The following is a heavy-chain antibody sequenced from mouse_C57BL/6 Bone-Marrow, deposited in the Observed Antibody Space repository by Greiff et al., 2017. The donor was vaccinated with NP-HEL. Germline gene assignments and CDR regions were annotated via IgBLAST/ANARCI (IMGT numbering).Heavy chain of an antibody. D-gene: IGHD1-1*01. V-gene: IGHV5-4*01. J-gene: IGHJ2*01. CDR2: ISDGGSYT. CDR3: ARESLITTVVATEYFDY. CDR1: GYTFRSYA. Sequence: EVKLMESGGGLAKPGGSLKLSCAASGYTFRSYAMSWVRQTPETRLEWVATISDGGSYTYYTDNVKGRFTISRDNAKNKLYLQMSHLKSEDTAMYYCARESLITTVVATEYFDYWGQGTTLTVSS.